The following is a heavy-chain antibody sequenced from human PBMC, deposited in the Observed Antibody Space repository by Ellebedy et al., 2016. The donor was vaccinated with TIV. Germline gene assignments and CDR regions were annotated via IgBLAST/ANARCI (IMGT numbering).Heavy chain of an antibody. Sequence: SETLSLTCAVSGGSISSSNWWSWVCQPPGKGLEWIGEIYQSGSTNYNPSLKSRVTISVDKSKNQFSLKLSSVTAADTAVYYCARGGGWLQLGYDYWGQGILVTVSS. V-gene: IGHV4-4*02. CDR1: GGSISSSNW. D-gene: IGHD5-24*01. CDR2: IYQSGST. CDR3: ARGGGWLQLGYDY. J-gene: IGHJ4*02.